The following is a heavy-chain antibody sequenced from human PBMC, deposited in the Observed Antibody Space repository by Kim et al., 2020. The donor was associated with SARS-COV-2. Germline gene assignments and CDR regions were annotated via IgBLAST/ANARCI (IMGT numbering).Heavy chain of an antibody. Sequence: KARFTISRDDSKTTLYLQMNSLKTEDTAVYYCTTGPRDCSSTSCYSRMDVWGQGTTVTVSS. D-gene: IGHD2-2*01. J-gene: IGHJ6*02. CDR3: TTGPRDCSSTSCYSRMDV. V-gene: IGHV3-15*01.